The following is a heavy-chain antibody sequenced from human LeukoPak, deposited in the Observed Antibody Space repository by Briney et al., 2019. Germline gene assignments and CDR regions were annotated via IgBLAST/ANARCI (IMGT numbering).Heavy chain of an antibody. V-gene: IGHV3-23*01. CDR3: AKVKSGSYSPYYMDV. Sequence: GGSLRLSCAASGFTFSSYAMSWVRQAPGKGLEWVSAISGSGGSTYYADSVKGRFTISRDNSKNTLYLQMNSLRAEDTAVYYCAKVKSGSYSPYYMDVWGKGTTVTVSS. D-gene: IGHD1-26*01. J-gene: IGHJ6*03. CDR2: ISGSGGST. CDR1: GFTFSSYA.